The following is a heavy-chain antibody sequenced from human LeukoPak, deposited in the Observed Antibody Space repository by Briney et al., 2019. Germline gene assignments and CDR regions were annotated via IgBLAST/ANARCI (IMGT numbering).Heavy chain of an antibody. CDR1: GDSISSYY. J-gene: IGHJ4*02. Sequence: SETLSLTCTVSGDSISSYYWNWLRQSPGKGLEWIGYIHHSGTTKYNPPLKSRVTISVDTSKNQFSLKVASATAADTAVYFCAGGRDTSMEGWGQGALVTVSS. CDR3: AGGRDTSMEG. V-gene: IGHV4-59*01. D-gene: IGHD5-18*01. CDR2: IHHSGTT.